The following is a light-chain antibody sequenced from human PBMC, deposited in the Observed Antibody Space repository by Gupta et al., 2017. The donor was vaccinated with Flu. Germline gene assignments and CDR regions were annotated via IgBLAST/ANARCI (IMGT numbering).Light chain of an antibody. CDR3: QQSRSLPSS. CDR2: FTS. Sequence: DIQMTQSPSSLSASVGDRVTITCRASQNIAMYLNWYQQKPGKAPTVLVYFTSSLQSGVPSRFSVSGSGTDFTLTISRRQPEDFATYYCQQSRSLPSSFGQGTKLEI. CDR1: QNIAMY. J-gene: IGKJ2*03. V-gene: IGKV1-39*01.